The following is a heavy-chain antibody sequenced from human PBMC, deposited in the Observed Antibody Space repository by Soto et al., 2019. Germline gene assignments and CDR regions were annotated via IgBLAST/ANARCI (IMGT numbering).Heavy chain of an antibody. CDR1: CDSISSVDYF. CDR2: IYKSATT. D-gene: IGHD2-15*01. Sequence: NPSETLSLTCSFSCDSISSVDYFWAWIRQPPGQALEYIGYIYKSATTYYNPSFESRVAISLDTSKSQFSLNVTSVTAADTAVYFCARGRYCLTGRCFPNWFDSWGQGTLVTVSS. V-gene: IGHV4-30-4*01. CDR3: ARGRYCLTGRCFPNWFDS. J-gene: IGHJ5*01.